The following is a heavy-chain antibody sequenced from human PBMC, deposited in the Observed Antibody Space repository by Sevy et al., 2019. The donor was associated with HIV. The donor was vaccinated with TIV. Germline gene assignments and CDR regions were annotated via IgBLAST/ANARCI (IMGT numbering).Heavy chain of an antibody. V-gene: IGHV3-11*01. CDR2: ISSGGSII. CDR1: EISFSDYY. J-gene: IGHJ4*02. D-gene: IGHD1-1*01. CDR3: TRVRYNYGSYYFDY. Sequence: GGSLRLSCAASEISFSDYYMSWIRQTPGKGLEWISYISSGGSIIYYADSVKGRFTISRDNAKNSLYLQMNSLRAGDTAVYYCTRVRYNYGSYYFDYWGQGTLVTVSS.